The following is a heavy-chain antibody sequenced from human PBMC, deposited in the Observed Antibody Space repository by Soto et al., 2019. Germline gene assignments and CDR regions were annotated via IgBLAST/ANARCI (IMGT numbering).Heavy chain of an antibody. D-gene: IGHD5-18*01. CDR2: IYYSGST. J-gene: IGHJ6*02. V-gene: IGHV4-39*01. CDR1: CGSLTRSSYY. Sequence: SDTLSRTCTVPCGSLTRSSYYWVWVRQPSGKGLEWIGSIYYSGSTYYNPSLKSRVTISVDTSKNQFSLKLSSVTAADTAVYYCACIFSGGYGYGFYYYGMDVWGQGTTVS. CDR3: ACIFSGGYGYGFYYYGMDV.